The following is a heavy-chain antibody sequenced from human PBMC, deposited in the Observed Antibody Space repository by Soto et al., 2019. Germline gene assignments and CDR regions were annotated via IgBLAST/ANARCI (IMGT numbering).Heavy chain of an antibody. CDR2: IIPIFGTA. CDR1: GGTFSSYA. V-gene: IGHV1-69*13. J-gene: IGHJ4*02. D-gene: IGHD1-7*01. Sequence: VASVKVSCKASGGTFSSYAISWVRQAPGQGLEWMGGIIPIFGTANYAQKFQGRVTITADESTSTAYMELSSLRSEDTAVYYCARVELELRFFDYWGQGTLVTVSS. CDR3: ARVELELRFFDY.